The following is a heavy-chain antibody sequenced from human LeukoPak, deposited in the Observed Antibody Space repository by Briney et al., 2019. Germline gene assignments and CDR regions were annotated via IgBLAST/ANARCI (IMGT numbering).Heavy chain of an antibody. Sequence: PSETLSLTCAVYGGSFSGYHWTWIRQPPGKGLEWIGEINHRGSTNYNPSLKSRVTISVDTSKNQFSLKLSSVTAADTAVYYCAREYYGSGSYYETIWGQGTMVTVSS. J-gene: IGHJ3*02. CDR1: GGSFSGYH. CDR3: AREYYGSGSYYETI. D-gene: IGHD3-10*01. V-gene: IGHV4-34*01. CDR2: INHRGST.